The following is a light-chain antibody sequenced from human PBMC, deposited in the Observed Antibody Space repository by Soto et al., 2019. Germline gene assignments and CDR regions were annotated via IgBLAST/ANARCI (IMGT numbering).Light chain of an antibody. CDR1: SGDIGDYKY. V-gene: IGLV2-14*01. Sequence: QSVLTQPASVSGSPGQSITISCTGSSGDIGDYKYVSWYKQHPGKAPKLMIYDVSNRPSGVSNRFSGSKSGNTASLTISGLQAEDEADYYFSSYTSTNFVIFGGGTKVTVL. CDR3: SSYTSTNFVI. CDR2: DVS. J-gene: IGLJ2*01.